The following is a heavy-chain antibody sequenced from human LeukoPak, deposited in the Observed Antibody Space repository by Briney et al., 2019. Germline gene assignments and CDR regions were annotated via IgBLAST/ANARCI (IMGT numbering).Heavy chain of an antibody. CDR2: IDHSRST. CDR3: ARGITDSSGSMANGFVP. V-gene: IGHV4-34*01. Sequence: SETLTLICGVYGGSFSVYYCSWIRQPPGKGLEWIGEIDHSRSTNYNPSLKSRVTIPVDTSKNQFSLKLSSVTAADTAVYYCARGITDSSGSMANGFVPSGHGTLVTVSS. J-gene: IGHJ5*02. D-gene: IGHD3-22*01. CDR1: GGSFSVYY.